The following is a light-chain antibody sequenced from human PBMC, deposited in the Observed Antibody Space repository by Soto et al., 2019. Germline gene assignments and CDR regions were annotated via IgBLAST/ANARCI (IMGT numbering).Light chain of an antibody. V-gene: IGLV1-40*01. CDR3: QSYDSSLSGPRV. CDR2: GNS. CDR1: SSNIGAGYD. Sequence: QSVLTQPPSVSGAPGQRVTISCTGSSSNIGAGYDVHWYQQLPGTAPKLLIYGNSNRPSGVPDRFSGSKSGTSASLAITGLQAEDEAEYYCQSYDSSLSGPRVFGTGTKLTVL. J-gene: IGLJ1*01.